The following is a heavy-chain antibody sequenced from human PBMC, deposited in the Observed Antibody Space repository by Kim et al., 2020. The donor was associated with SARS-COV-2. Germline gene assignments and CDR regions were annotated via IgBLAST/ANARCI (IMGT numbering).Heavy chain of an antibody. V-gene: IGHV3-48*03. D-gene: IGHD3-16*01. Sequence: DSVKGRFTISRDNAKNSLYLQMNSLRAEDTAVYYCARGGGDGYHRADFDYWGQGTLVTVSS. J-gene: IGHJ4*02. CDR3: ARGGGDGYHRADFDY.